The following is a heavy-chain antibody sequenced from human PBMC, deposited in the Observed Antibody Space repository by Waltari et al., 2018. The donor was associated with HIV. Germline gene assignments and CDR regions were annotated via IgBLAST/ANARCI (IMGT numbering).Heavy chain of an antibody. D-gene: IGHD3-22*01. V-gene: IGHV3-7*01. Sequence: EVQLVESGGGLVQPGGSLRLSCAASGFTFNKHWMTWVRQAPGKGLEGVANIKQDESEKYYVDSLKGRFTISRDNAKNSLFLQMNSLRVEDTAVYYCAREALYDSSGYYFDYWGQGTLVTVSS. CDR2: IKQDESEK. J-gene: IGHJ4*02. CDR1: GFTFNKHW. CDR3: AREALYDSSGYYFDY.